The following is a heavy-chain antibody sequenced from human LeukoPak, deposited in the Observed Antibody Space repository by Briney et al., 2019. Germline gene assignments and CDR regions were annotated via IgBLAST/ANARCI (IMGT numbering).Heavy chain of an antibody. CDR2: INWNGGNT. CDR1: GFTLSGYW. V-gene: IGHV3-20*04. D-gene: IGHD4-11*01. Sequence: PGGSLRLSCAASGFTLSGYWMHWVRQAPGKGLEWVSGINWNGGNTGYADSVKGRFTISRDNAKNSLYPQMNSLRAEDTALSFCARVEGPTVTTGGYYYYYYYMDVWGKGTTVTVSS. CDR3: ARVEGPTVTTGGYYYYYYYMDV. J-gene: IGHJ6*03.